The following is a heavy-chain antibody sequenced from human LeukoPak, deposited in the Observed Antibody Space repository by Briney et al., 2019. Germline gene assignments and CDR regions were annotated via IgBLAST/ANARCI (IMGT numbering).Heavy chain of an antibody. J-gene: IGHJ5*02. CDR3: ARDKGGPQLDP. Sequence: PSETLSLTCTVSVGSISSYYWSWIRQPPGRGLEWIGDIYYSGSTNYNPSLKSRVTISVDTSKNQFSLKLSSVTAADTAVYYCARDKGGPQLDPWGQGTLVTVSS. V-gene: IGHV4-59*01. CDR1: VGSISSYY. CDR2: IYYSGST.